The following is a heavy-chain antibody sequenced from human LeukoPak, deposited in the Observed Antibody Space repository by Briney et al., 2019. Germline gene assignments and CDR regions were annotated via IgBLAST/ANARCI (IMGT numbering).Heavy chain of an antibody. CDR3: ARADTTGYPNFDF. V-gene: IGHV4-39*01. D-gene: IGHD3-22*01. CDR2: VYYSGST. CDR1: GGSVSSKTYY. J-gene: IGHJ4*02. Sequence: SETLSLTCTVSGGSVSSKTYYWGWIRQTPGKGLEWIGNVYYSGSTYKNPSFQSRVTIFIDTSKNQFSLILSSVTAADTAIYYCARADTTGYPNFDFWGQGTLVTVSS.